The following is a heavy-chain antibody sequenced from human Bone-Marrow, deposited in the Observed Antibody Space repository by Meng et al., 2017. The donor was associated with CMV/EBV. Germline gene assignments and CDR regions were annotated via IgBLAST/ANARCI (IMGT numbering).Heavy chain of an antibody. V-gene: IGHV4-30-4*02. CDR1: GGSFNSGDHY. Sequence: SETLSLTCTVSGGSFNSGDHYWSWIRQPPGKGLEWIAYIYYIGTTYYNPSLKSRVTISVDTSKNQFSLKLSSVTAADTAVYYCARDWYSGSGAWFDPWGQGTLVTVSS. CDR3: ARDWYSGSGAWFDP. D-gene: IGHD1-26*01. J-gene: IGHJ5*02. CDR2: IYYIGTT.